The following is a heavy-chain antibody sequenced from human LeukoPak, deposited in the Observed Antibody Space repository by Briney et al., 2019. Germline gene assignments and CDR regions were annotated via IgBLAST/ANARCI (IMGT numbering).Heavy chain of an antibody. D-gene: IGHD3-16*01. J-gene: IGHJ4*02. V-gene: IGHV4-31*01. CDR2: IYYSGRP. CDR3: ATCRSTGGGFDY. CDR1: GGSISSCAYY. Sequence: SETLSLTCTVSGGSISSCAYYWGWIRQYPGKGLEWIEYIYYSGRPYCNPSVKGHVTMAVDTSETQFSLRLSSVTAAATALYYCATCRSTGGGFDYWGQGTLVTVSS.